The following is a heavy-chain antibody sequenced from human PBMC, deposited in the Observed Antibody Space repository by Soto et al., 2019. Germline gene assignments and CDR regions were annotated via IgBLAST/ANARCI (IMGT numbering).Heavy chain of an antibody. Sequence: TSETLSLTCTVSGGSISSGGYYWSWIRQHPGKGLEWIGYIYYSGSTYYNPSLKSRVTISVDTSKNQLSLKLSSVTAADTAVYYCARDKWGAFDIWGQGTMVTVSS. J-gene: IGHJ3*02. CDR2: IYYSGST. CDR3: ARDKWGAFDI. D-gene: IGHD7-27*01. V-gene: IGHV4-31*03. CDR1: GGSISSGGYY.